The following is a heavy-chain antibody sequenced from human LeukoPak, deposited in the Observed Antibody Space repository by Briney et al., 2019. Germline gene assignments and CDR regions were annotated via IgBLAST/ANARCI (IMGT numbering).Heavy chain of an antibody. CDR1: GFTFITYS. V-gene: IGHV3-21*01. CDR2: ISSRSSHI. CDR3: VRGVEMGTLELFDY. J-gene: IGHJ4*02. Sequence: GGSLRLSCAASGFTFITYSMDWVRQAPGKGLEWVSSISSRSSHIYYADSVRGRFTISRDNAKNSVHLQMNSLRADDTAVYYCVRGVEMGTLELFDYWGQGTLVTVSS. D-gene: IGHD5-24*01.